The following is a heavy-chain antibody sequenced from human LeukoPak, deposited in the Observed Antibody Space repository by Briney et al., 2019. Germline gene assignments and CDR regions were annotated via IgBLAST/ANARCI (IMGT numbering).Heavy chain of an antibody. CDR3: ARDSAVGSGYHSYYFGY. Sequence: ASVKVSCKASGGTFSSYAISWVRQAPGQGLEWMGGIIPIFGTANYAQKFQGRVTITTDESTSTAYMELSSLRSEDTAVYYCARDSAVGSGYHSYYFGYWGQGTLVTVSS. J-gene: IGHJ4*02. CDR2: IIPIFGTA. D-gene: IGHD5-12*01. CDR1: GGTFSSYA. V-gene: IGHV1-69*05.